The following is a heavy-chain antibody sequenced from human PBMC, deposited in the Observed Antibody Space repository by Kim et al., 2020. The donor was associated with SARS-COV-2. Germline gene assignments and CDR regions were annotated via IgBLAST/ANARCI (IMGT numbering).Heavy chain of an antibody. D-gene: IGHD3-10*01. CDR1: GGSFSGYY. Sequence: SETLSLTCAVYGGSFSGYYWSWIRQPPGKGLEWIGEINHSGSTNYNPSLKSRVTISVDTSKNQFSLKLSSVTAADTAVYYCAAQGLWFRELLWGENYVDYWGQGTLVTVSS. CDR2: INHSGST. V-gene: IGHV4-34*01. CDR3: AAQGLWFRELLWGENYVDY. J-gene: IGHJ4*02.